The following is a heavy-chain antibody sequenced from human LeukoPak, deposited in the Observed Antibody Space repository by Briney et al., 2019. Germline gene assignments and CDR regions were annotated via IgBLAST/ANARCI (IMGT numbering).Heavy chain of an antibody. CDR3: ARGPGYSYGHAFDY. CDR1: GFTFSSYG. CDR2: ISYDGSNK. Sequence: GGSLRLSCAASGFTFSSYGMHWVRQAPGKGLEWVAVISYDGSNKYYADSVKGRFTISRDNSKNTLYLQMNSLRAEDTAVYYCARGPGYSYGHAFDYWGQGTLVTVSS. V-gene: IGHV3-30*12. J-gene: IGHJ4*02. D-gene: IGHD5-18*01.